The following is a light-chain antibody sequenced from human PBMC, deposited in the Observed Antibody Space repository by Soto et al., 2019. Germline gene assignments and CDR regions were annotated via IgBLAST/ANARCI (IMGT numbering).Light chain of an antibody. CDR1: QSISSW. CDR3: QHYNSYSWT. CDR2: KAS. Sequence: DIQMTQSPSTLSASVGDRVTITCRASQSISSWLAWYQQKPGKAPKLLIHKASSLASGIPSRFSGSGSGTDSPLTSSILQPDDFAYYYYQHYNSYSWTFGQGTKVEIK. J-gene: IGKJ1*01. V-gene: IGKV1-5*03.